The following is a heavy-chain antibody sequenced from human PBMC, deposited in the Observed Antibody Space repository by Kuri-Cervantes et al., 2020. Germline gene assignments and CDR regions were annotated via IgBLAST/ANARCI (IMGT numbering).Heavy chain of an antibody. J-gene: IGHJ6*02. CDR1: GGSISSYY. V-gene: IGHV4-59*01. D-gene: IGHD6-13*01. Sequence: SCTVSGGSISSYYWSWIRQPPGKGLEWIWYIYYSGSTNYNPSLKSRVTISVDTSKNQFSLKLTSVTAADTAVYYCARDLRGSSWYSYYYGMDAWGQGTTVTVSS. CDR2: IYYSGST. CDR3: ARDLRGSSWYSYYYGMDA.